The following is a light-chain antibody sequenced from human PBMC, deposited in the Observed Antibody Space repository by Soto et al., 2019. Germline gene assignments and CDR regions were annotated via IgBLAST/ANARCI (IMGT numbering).Light chain of an antibody. J-gene: IGKJ1*01. CDR2: DVS. CDR1: QSVSDR. V-gene: IGKV1-5*01. CDR3: HEYTNVWT. Sequence: DIQITHSPSTLFASVGDRVTITCRASQSVSDRLAWYQQKPGKAPKVLIYDVSTLESGVPSRFSGSGFGTEFILTISSLQPDDFATYYCHEYTNVWTFGQGTKV.